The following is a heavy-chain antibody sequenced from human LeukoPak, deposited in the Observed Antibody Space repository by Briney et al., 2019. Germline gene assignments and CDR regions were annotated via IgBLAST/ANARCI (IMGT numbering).Heavy chain of an antibody. D-gene: IGHD2-8*02. V-gene: IGHV3-7*04. CDR1: GFTFSLYW. J-gene: IGHJ4*02. CDR2: IKEDGSEN. Sequence: GGSLRLSCAASGFTFSLYWMNWVRQAPEKGLERVANIKEDGSENSYAGSVKGRFTVSRDNAKNALYLQMNSLGAEDTAVYYCVRTGGLDFWGQGTLVTVSS. CDR3: VRTGGLDF.